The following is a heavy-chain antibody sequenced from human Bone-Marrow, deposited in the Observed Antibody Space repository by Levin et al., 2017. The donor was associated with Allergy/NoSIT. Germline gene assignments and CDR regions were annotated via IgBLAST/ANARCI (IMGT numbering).Heavy chain of an antibody. CDR3: ASSVLVGADHAFDI. J-gene: IGHJ3*02. V-gene: IGHV5-51*01. Sequence: GESLKISCKGSGYSFTRFWIGWVRQMPGKGLEFMGIIYPGDSDTRYSPSFQGQVTISADKSVSTAYLQWTSLKASDTAMYYCASSVLVGADHAFDIWGQGTMVTVSS. D-gene: IGHD1-26*01. CDR1: GYSFTRFW. CDR2: IYPGDSDT.